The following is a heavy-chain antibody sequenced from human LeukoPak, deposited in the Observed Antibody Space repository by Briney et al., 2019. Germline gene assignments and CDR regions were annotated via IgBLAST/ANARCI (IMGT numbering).Heavy chain of an antibody. CDR2: ISGNGVLT. CDR3: AKCGDFWSVYYMHM. Sequence: GGSLRLSCAASGFAFSNHAMTWVRQAPGKGLEWVSVISGNGVLTYYADSVKGRFTISRDNSKSTLYLQMNSLRAEDTAVYYCAKCGDFWSVYYMHMWGQGTMVTVSS. D-gene: IGHD3-3*01. CDR1: GFAFSNHA. V-gene: IGHV3-23*01. J-gene: IGHJ3*02.